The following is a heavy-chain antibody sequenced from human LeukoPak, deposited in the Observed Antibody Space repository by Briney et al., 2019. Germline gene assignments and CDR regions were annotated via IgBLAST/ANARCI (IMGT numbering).Heavy chain of an antibody. CDR3: ARAGSSSHYYYYMDV. D-gene: IGHD6-6*01. V-gene: IGHV4-59*01. J-gene: IGHJ6*03. Sequence: PSETLSLACTVSGGSISSYYWSWIRHPLGKGLEWIGYIYYSGSTNYNPSLKSRVTISVDTSKNQFSLKLSSVTAADTAVYYCARAGSSSHYYYYMDVWGKGTTVTVSS. CDR2: IYYSGST. CDR1: GGSISSYY.